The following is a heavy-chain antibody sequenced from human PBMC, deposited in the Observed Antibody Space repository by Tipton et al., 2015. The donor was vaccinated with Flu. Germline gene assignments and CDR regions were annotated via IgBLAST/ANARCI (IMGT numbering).Heavy chain of an antibody. CDR1: GGLVSSYY. J-gene: IGHJ3*02. CDR3: ARYCSGGSCYEAFDI. Sequence: SLTCTVSGGLVSSYYWNWIRQPPGKGLEWIGYIYYSGSTYYNPSLKSRVTISVDTSKNQFSLRLSSVTAADTAVYYCARYCSGGSCYEAFDIWGQGTMVTVSS. CDR2: IYYSGST. V-gene: IGHV4-59*06. D-gene: IGHD2-15*01.